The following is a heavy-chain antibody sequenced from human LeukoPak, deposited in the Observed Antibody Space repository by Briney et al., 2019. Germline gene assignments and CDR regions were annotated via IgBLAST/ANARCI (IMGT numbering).Heavy chain of an antibody. CDR2: ISSSGSTI. CDR1: GFTFRSYP. J-gene: IGHJ3*02. V-gene: IGHV3-48*04. Sequence: GGSLRLSCAASGFTFRSYPMNWVRQAPGKGLEWVSTISSSGSTIYYADSVKGRFTISRDNAKNSLYLQMNSLRAEDTAVYYCARAHLRGYSYGYDAFDIWGQGTMVTVSS. D-gene: IGHD5-18*01. CDR3: ARAHLRGYSYGYDAFDI.